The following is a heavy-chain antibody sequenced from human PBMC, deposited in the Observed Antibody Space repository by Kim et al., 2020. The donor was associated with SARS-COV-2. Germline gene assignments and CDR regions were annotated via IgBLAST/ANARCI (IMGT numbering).Heavy chain of an antibody. CDR3: ARDLTGGSYRFDP. D-gene: IGHD1-26*01. V-gene: IGHV1-2*02. J-gene: IGHJ5*02. Sequence: NYAQKVQGRVTMTRDTSIRTAYMELNRLRSDDTAMYYCARDLTGGSYRFDPWGQGTLVTVSS.